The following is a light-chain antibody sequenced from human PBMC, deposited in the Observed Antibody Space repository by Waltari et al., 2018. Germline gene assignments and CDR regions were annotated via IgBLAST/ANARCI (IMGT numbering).Light chain of an antibody. Sequence: SFLHSSNNKNYVAWYQQKPGQPPKLLIYGASTRKSGVPDRFSGSGSGTDFTLTISSLQAEDVAVYYCQQFQSHLRTFGQGTKVEIK. CDR3: QQFQSHLRT. V-gene: IGKV4-1*01. CDR1: SFLHSSNNKNY. CDR2: GAS. J-gene: IGKJ1*01.